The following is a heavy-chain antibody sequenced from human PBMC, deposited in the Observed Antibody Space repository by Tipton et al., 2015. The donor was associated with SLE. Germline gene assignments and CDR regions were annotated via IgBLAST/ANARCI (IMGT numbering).Heavy chain of an antibody. V-gene: IGHV3-7*01. CDR3: VRGNGWLPAY. CDR1: GFTFSHHW. CDR2: IKQDGSDK. J-gene: IGHJ4*02. Sequence: SLRLSCEASGFTFSHHWMNWVRQAPGKGPEWVANIKQDGSDKSYADSLKGRFTISRDNAKNSLHLEMNSLRTEDTGVYYCVRGNGWLPAYWGQGTLVTVSS. D-gene: IGHD6-19*01.